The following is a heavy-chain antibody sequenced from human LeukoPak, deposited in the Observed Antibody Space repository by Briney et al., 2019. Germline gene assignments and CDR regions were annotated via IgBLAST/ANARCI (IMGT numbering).Heavy chain of an antibody. CDR1: GFTFSSYW. J-gene: IGHJ4*02. V-gene: IGHV3-21*01. D-gene: IGHD3-22*01. CDR2: ISSSSSYV. CDR3: ARDSDYYDSSGYPPCDY. Sequence: LGGSLRLSCAASGFTFSSYWMSWVRQAPGKGLEWVSSISSSSSYVYYADSVKGRFTISRDNAKNSLYLQMNSLRAEDTAVYYCARDSDYYDSSGYPPCDYWGQGTLVTVSS.